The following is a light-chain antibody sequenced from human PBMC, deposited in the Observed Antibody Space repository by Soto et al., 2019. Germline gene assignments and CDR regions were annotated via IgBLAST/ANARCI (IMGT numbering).Light chain of an antibody. Sequence: QSVLTQPPSASGTPGQRVTISCSGSSSNIGSNSVIWYQQLPGTAPKLLIYGENKRPSGVPARFSVSRSGTSASLAVSGLQSEDEAEYTCATWDDGPNGPVLGGGTKLTVL. V-gene: IGLV1-44*01. CDR1: SSNIGSNS. CDR3: ATWDDGPNGPV. J-gene: IGLJ3*02. CDR2: GEN.